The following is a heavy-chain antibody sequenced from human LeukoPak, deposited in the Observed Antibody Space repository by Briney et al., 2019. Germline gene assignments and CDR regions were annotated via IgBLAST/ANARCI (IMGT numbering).Heavy chain of an antibody. V-gene: IGHV3-20*04. CDR3: AKSIPTIAVAVSTRQ. CDR2: IDWNGGST. CDR1: GFTFDDYG. D-gene: IGHD6-19*01. J-gene: IGHJ4*02. Sequence: GGSLRLSRAASGFTFDDYGMSWVRQAPGKGLEWVSGIDWNGGSTGYADSVKGRFTISRDNSKNTLYLQMNSLRAEDTAVYYCAKSIPTIAVAVSTRQWGQGTLVTVSS.